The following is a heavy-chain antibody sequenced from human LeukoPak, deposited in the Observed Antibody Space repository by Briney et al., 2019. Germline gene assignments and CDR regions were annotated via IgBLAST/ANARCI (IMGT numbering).Heavy chain of an antibody. V-gene: IGHV4-61*10. CDR1: GGSISSGSYY. CDR2: IYYSGST. J-gene: IGHJ4*02. Sequence: SETLSLTCTVSGGSISSGSYYWSWIRQPAGKGLEWIGYIYYSGSTNYNPSLKSRVTISVDTSKNQFSLKLSSVTAADTAVYYCARGNWNLDYWGQGTLVTVSS. D-gene: IGHD1-20*01. CDR3: ARGNWNLDY.